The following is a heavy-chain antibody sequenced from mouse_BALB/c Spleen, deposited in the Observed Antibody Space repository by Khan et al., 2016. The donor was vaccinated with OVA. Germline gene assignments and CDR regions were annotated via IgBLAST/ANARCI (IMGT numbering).Heavy chain of an antibody. V-gene: IGHV2-6*02. CDR3: ARSDFCAMDL. CDR1: GFSLTSYG. Sequence: QMQLEESGPGLVAPSQSLSITCTVSGFSLTSYGVHWVRQPPGKGLEWLVVIWSDGITTYNSTLISRLSISKDNSKSQVFLKMNSLQTDDTAMYXCARSDFCAMDLWGQGTSVTVSA. CDR2: IWSDGIT. J-gene: IGHJ4*01.